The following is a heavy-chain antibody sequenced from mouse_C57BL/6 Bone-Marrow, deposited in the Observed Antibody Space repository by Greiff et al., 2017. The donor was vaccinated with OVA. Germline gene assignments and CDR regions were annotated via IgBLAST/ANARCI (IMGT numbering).Heavy chain of an antibody. CDR1: GYTFTSYW. Sequence: QVQLQQPGAELVKPGASVKLSCKASGYTFTSYWMPWVKQRPGRGLEWIGWIDPNSGGTKYTEKFKSKATLTVDTPSSTAYMPLSSLTSEDSAVYVCARCANPGFAYWGQGTMVTVSA. J-gene: IGHJ3*01. CDR3: ARCANPGFAY. V-gene: IGHV1-62-3*01. CDR2: IDPNSGGT.